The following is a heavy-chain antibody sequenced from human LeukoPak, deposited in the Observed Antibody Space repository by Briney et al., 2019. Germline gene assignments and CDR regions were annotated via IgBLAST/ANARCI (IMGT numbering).Heavy chain of an antibody. J-gene: IGHJ3*02. D-gene: IGHD4-17*01. CDR3: ARDLNYGDYGETAFDI. CDR1: GFTFSSYS. CDR2: ISSSSSYI. Sequence: GGSLRLSCAASGFTFSSYSMNWVRQAPGKGLEWVSSISSSSSYIYYADSVKGRFTISRDNAKNSLYLQMNSLRAEDTAVYYCARDLNYGDYGETAFDIWGQGTMVTVSS. V-gene: IGHV3-21*01.